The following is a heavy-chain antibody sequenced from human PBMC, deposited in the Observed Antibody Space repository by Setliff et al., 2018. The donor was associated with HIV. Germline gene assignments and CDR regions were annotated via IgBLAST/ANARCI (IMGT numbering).Heavy chain of an antibody. CDR2: INHSGIT. CDR3: ARSPGGGRLPYFFDF. D-gene: IGHD2-15*01. V-gene: IGHV4-34*10. Sequence: SETLSLTCAVYGASFSGYYWAWTRQSPERGLEFIGEINHSGITNYNPSLKSRVTLSRDASKNQFFLKLTSVTAADTAIYYCARSPGGGRLPYFFDFWGQGTLVTVSS. J-gene: IGHJ4*02. CDR1: GASFSGYY.